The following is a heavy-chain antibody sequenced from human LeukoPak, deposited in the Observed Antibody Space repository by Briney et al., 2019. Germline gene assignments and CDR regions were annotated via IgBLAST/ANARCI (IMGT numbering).Heavy chain of an antibody. Sequence: SETLSLTCSVSNGAVGSGGYSWSWIRQPPGKGLEWIGYVYHSGATYYSPSLKSRISIPMDRSKNQFSVRLKSVTAADTAVYFCASSHCGGDCFSSVAFDFWGPGTMVTVSS. D-gene: IGHD2-21*02. CDR1: NGAVGSGGYS. CDR2: VYHSGAT. V-gene: IGHV4-30-2*01. CDR3: ASSHCGGDCFSSVAFDF. J-gene: IGHJ3*01.